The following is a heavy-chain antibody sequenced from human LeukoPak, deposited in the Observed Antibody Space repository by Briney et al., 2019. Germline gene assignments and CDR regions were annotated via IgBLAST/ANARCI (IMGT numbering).Heavy chain of an antibody. CDR1: GGSISSGGYH. V-gene: IGHV4-31*03. CDR3: ARDGVVRGTSDYFYMDV. D-gene: IGHD2-2*01. CDR2: IHYSGSA. J-gene: IGHJ6*03. Sequence: SETLSLTCSVSGGSISSGGYHWSWIRQHAGKGLEWIGNIHYSGSADLNPSLKSRITLSVDTPKDQFSLRLNSVSAADTAVYYCARDGVVRGTSDYFYMDVWGNGITVTVSS.